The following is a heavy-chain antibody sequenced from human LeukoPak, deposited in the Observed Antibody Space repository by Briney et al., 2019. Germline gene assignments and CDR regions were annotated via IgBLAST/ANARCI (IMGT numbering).Heavy chain of an antibody. Sequence: ASVKVSCTASGYSFTDYYMHWVRRAPGQGLEWMGWISPRSGDTSYAQKFQGRVTMTRDTSINTVDMDLSGLTSDDTAVFYCARGREIHGGSDTKLDDYWGQGTLVTVSS. J-gene: IGHJ4*02. V-gene: IGHV1-2*02. CDR3: ARGREIHGGSDTKLDDY. CDR2: ISPRSGDT. D-gene: IGHD3-10*01. CDR1: GYSFTDYY.